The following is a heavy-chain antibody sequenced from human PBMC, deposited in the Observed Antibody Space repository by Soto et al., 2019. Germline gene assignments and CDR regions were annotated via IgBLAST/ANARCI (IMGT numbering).Heavy chain of an antibody. V-gene: IGHV4-59*08. CDR2: IYYSGST. D-gene: IGHD3-10*01. J-gene: IGHJ6*03. CDR1: GGSISSYY. Sequence: SETLSLTCTVSGGSISSYYWSWIRQPPGKGLEWIGYIYYSGSTNYNPSLKSRVTISVDTSKNQFSLKLSSVTAADTAVYYCARAYYGSGSGYYYYYYYMDVWGKGTTVTVSS. CDR3: ARAYYGSGSGYYYYYYYMDV.